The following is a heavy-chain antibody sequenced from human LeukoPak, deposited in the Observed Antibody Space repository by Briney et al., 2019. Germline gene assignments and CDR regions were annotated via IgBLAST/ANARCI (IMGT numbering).Heavy chain of an antibody. V-gene: IGHV3-23*01. CDR1: GITLSNYG. Sequence: PGGSLRLSCAVSGITLSNYGMSWVRRAPGKGLEWVAGISDSGGRTNYADSVKGRFTISRDNPKDTLYLQMNSLRAEDTAVYFCAKRDVVIRVILVGFHKEAYYFDSWGQGALVTVSS. D-gene: IGHD3-22*01. CDR3: AKRDVVIRVILVGFHKEAYYFDS. CDR2: ISDSGGRT. J-gene: IGHJ4*02.